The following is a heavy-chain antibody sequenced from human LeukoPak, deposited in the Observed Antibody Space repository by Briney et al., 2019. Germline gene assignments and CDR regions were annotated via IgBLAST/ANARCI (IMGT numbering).Heavy chain of an antibody. V-gene: IGHV3-15*01. Sequence: GGSLRLSCAASGFTFSSYAMHWVRQAPGKGLEWVGRIKSKTDGGTTDYAAPVKGRFTISRDDSKNTLYLQMNSLKTEDTAVYYCVRDFRFLDDYWGQGTLVSVSS. CDR3: VRDFRFLDDY. CDR1: GFTFSSYA. CDR2: IKSKTDGGTT. J-gene: IGHJ4*02. D-gene: IGHD3-3*01.